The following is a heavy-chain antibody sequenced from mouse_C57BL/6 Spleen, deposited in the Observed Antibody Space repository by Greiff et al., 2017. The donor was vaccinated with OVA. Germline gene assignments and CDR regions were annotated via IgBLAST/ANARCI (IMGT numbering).Heavy chain of an antibody. CDR3: AYGPGAMDY. D-gene: IGHD1-1*02. V-gene: IGHV1-82*01. J-gene: IGHJ4*01. Sequence: VQLQQSGPELVKPGASVKISCKASGYAFSSSWMNWVKQRPGKGLEWIGRIYPGDGDTNYNGKFKGKATLTADKSSSTAYMQLSSLTSEDSAVYFCAYGPGAMDYWGQGTSVTVSS. CDR2: IYPGDGDT. CDR1: GYAFSSSW.